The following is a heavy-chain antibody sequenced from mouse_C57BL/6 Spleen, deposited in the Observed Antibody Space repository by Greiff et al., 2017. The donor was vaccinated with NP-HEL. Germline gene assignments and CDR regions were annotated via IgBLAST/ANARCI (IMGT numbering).Heavy chain of an antibody. CDR2: IDPENGDT. Sequence: VQLKESGAELVRPGASVKLSCTASGFNIKDDYMHWVKQRPEQGLEWIGWIDPENGDTEYASKFQGKATITADTSSNTAYLQLSSLTSEDTAVYYCTTGITTVVEAMDYWGQGTSVTVSS. CDR3: TTGITTVVEAMDY. D-gene: IGHD1-1*01. J-gene: IGHJ4*01. V-gene: IGHV14-4*01. CDR1: GFNIKDDY.